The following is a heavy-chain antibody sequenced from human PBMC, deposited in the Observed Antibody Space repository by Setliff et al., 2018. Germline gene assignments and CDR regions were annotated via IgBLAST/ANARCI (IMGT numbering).Heavy chain of an antibody. Sequence: ASVKVSCKASGFTFTNYGITWVRQAPGQGLEWMGWINNYNFNTNYPQKFQGRVTLTTDTSTTTAYMELRSLRSDDPAVYYCARDPLYRENLSRVFDFWGQGTMVTVSS. J-gene: IGHJ3*01. CDR2: INNYNFNT. D-gene: IGHD3-16*02. CDR1: GFTFTNYG. CDR3: ARDPLYRENLSRVFDF. V-gene: IGHV1-18*01.